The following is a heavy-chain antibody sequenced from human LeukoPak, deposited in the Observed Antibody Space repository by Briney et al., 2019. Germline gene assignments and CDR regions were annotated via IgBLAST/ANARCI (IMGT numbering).Heavy chain of an antibody. CDR1: GGSISSYY. Sequence: SETLSLTCTVSGGSISSYYWSWIRQPPGKGLEWIGYIYYSGSTNYNPSLKSRVTISVDTSKNQFSLKLSSVTAADTAVYYCARTVDIVVVVAAGGWFDPWGQGTLVIVSS. J-gene: IGHJ5*02. D-gene: IGHD2-15*01. CDR3: ARTVDIVVVVAAGGWFDP. V-gene: IGHV4-59*01. CDR2: IYYSGST.